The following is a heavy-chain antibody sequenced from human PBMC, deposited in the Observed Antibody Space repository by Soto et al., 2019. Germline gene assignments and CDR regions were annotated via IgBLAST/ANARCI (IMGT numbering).Heavy chain of an antibody. V-gene: IGHV2-5*02. CDR2: TYWDDEK. Sequence: QITLKESGPTLVKPTQTLTLTCTFSGFSLTTSEVGVGWIRQXPGKALEWLAITYWDDEKRYSASLKSRLTIXKDXXXXXXVXXXXXXXXXXXXXXXCAHFRGGGNSPLGDYWGQGTLVTVSS. CDR1: GFSLTTSEVG. J-gene: IGHJ4*02. D-gene: IGHD2-21*02. CDR3: AHFRGGGNSPLGDY.